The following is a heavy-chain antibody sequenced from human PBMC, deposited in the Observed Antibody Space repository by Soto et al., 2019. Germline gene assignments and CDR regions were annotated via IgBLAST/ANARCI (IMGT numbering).Heavy chain of an antibody. CDR1: GYTFTSYD. Sequence: QVQLVQSGAEVKKPGASVKVSCKASGYTFTSYDINWVRQATGQGLEWMGWMNPNSGNTGYAQKFQGRVTMTRNTSISTAYMELSTLRSEDTAVYYCAREGAAAALYGMDVWGQGTTVTVSS. CDR3: AREGAAAALYGMDV. J-gene: IGHJ6*02. CDR2: MNPNSGNT. V-gene: IGHV1-8*01. D-gene: IGHD6-13*01.